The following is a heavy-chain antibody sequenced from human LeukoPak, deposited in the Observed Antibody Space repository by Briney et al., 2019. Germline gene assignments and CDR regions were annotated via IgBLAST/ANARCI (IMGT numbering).Heavy chain of an antibody. D-gene: IGHD4-17*01. CDR1: GFTFSRYW. J-gene: IGHJ4*02. CDR2: IKQEGSEK. V-gene: IGHV3-7*01. CDR3: ARSESTMTTWSMDY. Sequence: GGSLRLSCAASGFTFSRYWMTWVRQAPGKGLEWVAYIKQEGSEKYYVDSVKGRFTIPRDNAKNSVYLQMNSLRAEDTAVYYCARSESTMTTWSMDYWGQGILVTVSS.